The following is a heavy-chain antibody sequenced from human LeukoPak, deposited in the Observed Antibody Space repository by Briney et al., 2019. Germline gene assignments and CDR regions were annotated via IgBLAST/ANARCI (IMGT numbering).Heavy chain of an antibody. D-gene: IGHD3-3*01. J-gene: IGHJ5*02. CDR3: AKEDADYDLWSGYNSENWFDP. CDR2: ISGSGGST. CDR1: GFTFSSYA. V-gene: IGHV3-23*01. Sequence: GGSLRLSCAASGFTFSSYAMSWVRQAPGKGLEWVSAISGSGGSTYYADSVKGRFTISRDNSKNTLYLQMNSLRAEDTAVYYCAKEDADYDLWSGYNSENWFDPWGQGTLVTVSS.